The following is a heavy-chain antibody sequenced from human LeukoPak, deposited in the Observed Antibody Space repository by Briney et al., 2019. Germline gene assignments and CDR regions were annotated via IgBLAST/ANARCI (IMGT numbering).Heavy chain of an antibody. CDR2: LYNSGST. J-gene: IGHJ4*02. Sequence: GGSLRLSCAASGFTFSSYAMSWVRQAPGKGLEWVSLLYNSGSTYYADSVKGRFTISRDNSKNTVYLQMNSLRAEDTAVYHCARTEESNGWFYFDYWGQGTLVTVSS. CDR1: GFTFSSYA. CDR3: ARTEESNGWFYFDY. V-gene: IGHV3-53*01. D-gene: IGHD6-19*01.